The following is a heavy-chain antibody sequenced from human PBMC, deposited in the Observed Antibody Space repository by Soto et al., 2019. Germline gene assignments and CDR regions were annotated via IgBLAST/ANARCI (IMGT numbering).Heavy chain of an antibody. V-gene: IGHV3-23*01. CDR3: AKDRRAGGNSAFYFDF. Sequence: GGSLRLSCAASGFKFSNYAMSWVRQAPGKGLEWVSLISATGGGTYYADSVKGRFTISRDNSHNTLYLQVHSLTAEDTAVYYCAKDRRAGGNSAFYFDFWGQGTLVTVSS. J-gene: IGHJ4*02. CDR2: ISATGGGT. D-gene: IGHD3-16*01. CDR1: GFKFSNYA.